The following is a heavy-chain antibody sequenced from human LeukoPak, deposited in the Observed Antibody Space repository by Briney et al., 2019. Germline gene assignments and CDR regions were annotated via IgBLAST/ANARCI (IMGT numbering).Heavy chain of an antibody. CDR3: ARGPYSSGWYPYYYYYMDV. J-gene: IGHJ6*03. V-gene: IGHV4-39*07. Sequence: SETLSLTCTVSGGSISSSSYYWGWIRQPPGKGLEWIGSIYYSGSTYYNPSLKSRVTISVDTSKNQFSLKLSSVTAADTAVYYCARGPYSSGWYPYYYYYMDVWGKGTTVTVSS. D-gene: IGHD6-19*01. CDR2: IYYSGST. CDR1: GGSISSSSYY.